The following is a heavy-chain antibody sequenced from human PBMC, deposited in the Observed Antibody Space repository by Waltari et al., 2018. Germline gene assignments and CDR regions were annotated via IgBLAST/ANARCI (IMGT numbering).Heavy chain of an antibody. CDR3: ATNVWLPNLNFDS. J-gene: IGHJ4*02. CDR1: GYTFPTFA. D-gene: IGHD3-22*01. CDR2: INPGNGNT. Sequence: QVQLVQSGAEVKEPGASVKVSCKASGYTFPTFAMHWVRQAPGQGLEWMGWINPGNGNTKYSQKFQARVTITRDTFASTVYMDLRSLRSEDTAVYFCATNVWLPNLNFDSWGQGTLVTVSS. V-gene: IGHV1-3*01.